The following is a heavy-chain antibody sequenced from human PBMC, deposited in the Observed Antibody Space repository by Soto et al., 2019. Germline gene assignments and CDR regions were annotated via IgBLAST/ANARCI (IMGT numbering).Heavy chain of an antibody. Sequence: HSDSLSLSSTVSGDCISSGDYDWSWIRQPPGKGLEWIGYIYYSGSTYYNPSLKSRVTISVDTSKNQFSLKLSSVTAADTAVYYCARGFIVGVPADINWASWFDLWGQGTLVTVSS. J-gene: IGHJ5*02. CDR1: GDCISSGDYD. CDR3: ARGFIVGVPADINWASWFDL. V-gene: IGHV4-30-4*02. CDR2: IYYSGST. D-gene: IGHD2-2*01.